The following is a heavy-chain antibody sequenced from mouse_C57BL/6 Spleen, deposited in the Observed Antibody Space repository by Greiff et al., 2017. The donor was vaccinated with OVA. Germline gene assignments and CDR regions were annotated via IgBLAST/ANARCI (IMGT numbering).Heavy chain of an antibody. V-gene: IGHV1-81*01. CDR3: ARPNWDGAMDY. J-gene: IGHJ4*01. CDR1: GYTFTSYG. Sequence: VQLQQSGAELARPGASVKLSCKASGYTFTSYGISWVKQRTGQGLEWIGEIYPRSGNTYYNEKFKGKATFTADTSSNTAYMQLSSLTTEDSAIYYCARPNWDGAMDYWGQGTSVTVSS. CDR2: IYPRSGNT. D-gene: IGHD4-1*01.